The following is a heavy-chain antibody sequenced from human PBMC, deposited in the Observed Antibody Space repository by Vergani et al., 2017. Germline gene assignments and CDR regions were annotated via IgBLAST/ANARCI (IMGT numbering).Heavy chain of an antibody. D-gene: IGHD1-7*01. J-gene: IGHJ4*02. CDR1: GFTFSSYP. Sequence: EVQLLESGGGLVRPGGSLRLSCAASGFTFSSYPMSWVRQAPGKGLEWVSVISGSDGSTYYADSVKGRFTISRDNSKNTLYLQMNSLRAEDTAVYYCAKDKSWNYIFDYWGQGTLVTVSS. CDR2: ISGSDGST. CDR3: AKDKSWNYIFDY. V-gene: IGHV3-23*01.